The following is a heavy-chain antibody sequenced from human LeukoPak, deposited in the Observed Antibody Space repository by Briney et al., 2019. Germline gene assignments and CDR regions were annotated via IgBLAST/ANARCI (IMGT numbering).Heavy chain of an antibody. CDR2: IHLDGRTT. Sequence: GGSLRLSCAASGFTFSSYWMHWVRQRPGKGLVWVSRIHLDGRTTNYAGSVKGRFTISRDNAKNTLSLEMNSLRPEDTAVYYCARGGSLSDYWGQGTLVSVSS. CDR1: GFTFSSYW. CDR3: ARGGSLSDY. J-gene: IGHJ4*02. V-gene: IGHV3-74*01. D-gene: IGHD3-16*01.